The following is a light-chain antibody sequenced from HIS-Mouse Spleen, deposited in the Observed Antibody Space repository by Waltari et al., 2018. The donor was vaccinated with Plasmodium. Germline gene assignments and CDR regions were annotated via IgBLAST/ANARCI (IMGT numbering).Light chain of an antibody. V-gene: IGLV3-10*01. CDR2: EDS. CDR1: ALPKKS. CDR3: YSTDSSGNHRV. Sequence: SYELTQPPSVSVSPAQTARIPCSGDALPKKSAYWYQQKSGQAPVLVIYEDSKRPSGIPERFSGSSSGTMATLTISGAQVEDEADYYCYSTDSSGNHRVFGGGTKLTVL. J-gene: IGLJ3*02.